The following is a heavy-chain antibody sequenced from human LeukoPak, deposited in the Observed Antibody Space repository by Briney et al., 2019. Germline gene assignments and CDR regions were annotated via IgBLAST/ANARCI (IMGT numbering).Heavy chain of an antibody. CDR1: GYSIGSGYY. J-gene: IGHJ4*02. Sequence: SETLSLTCIVSGYSIGSGYYWDWIRQPPGKGLEWIASIYHSGKSYYNPSLKSRVTISIDTSKNQFSLKLSSVTAADTAVYYCARAGYYYDSTNYFDYWGQGTLVTVSS. CDR2: IYHSGKS. CDR3: ARAGYYYDSTNYFDY. D-gene: IGHD3-22*01. V-gene: IGHV4-38-2*02.